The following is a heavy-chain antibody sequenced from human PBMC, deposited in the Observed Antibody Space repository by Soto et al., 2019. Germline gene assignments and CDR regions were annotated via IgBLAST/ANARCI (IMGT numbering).Heavy chain of an antibody. D-gene: IGHD1-20*01. CDR1: GGSISGSYYH. V-gene: IGHV4-39*01. CDR3: ATSQKGYNWNYFDH. Sequence: SETLSLTCAVSGGSISGSYYHWAWLQQSPGKGPEWIGSVFYTGFTSYNPSLESRVSVSVDTSKSQFSLKLSAVTAADTAVYYCATSQKGYNWNYFDHWGQGALVTVSS. J-gene: IGHJ4*02. CDR2: VFYTGFT.